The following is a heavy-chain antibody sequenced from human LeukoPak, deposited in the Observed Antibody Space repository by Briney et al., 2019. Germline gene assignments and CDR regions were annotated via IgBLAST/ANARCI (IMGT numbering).Heavy chain of an antibody. J-gene: IGHJ4*02. Sequence: PGGSLRLSCAASGFPLSNYAMSWVRQTPGKGLEWLSAFSGNGGSTYYEDSVKGRFTISRDNSKNTLYLQMNSLRAEDTAVYYCAKVFCTSIRCPFDYWGQGTLVTVSS. CDR1: GFPLSNYA. D-gene: IGHD2-2*01. CDR3: AKVFCTSIRCPFDY. V-gene: IGHV3-23*01. CDR2: FSGNGGST.